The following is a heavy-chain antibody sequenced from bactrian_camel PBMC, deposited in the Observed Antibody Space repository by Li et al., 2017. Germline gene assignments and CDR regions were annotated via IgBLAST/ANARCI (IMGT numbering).Heavy chain of an antibody. Sequence: HVQLVESGGGSVQTGGSLRLSCKGSTGIFSSVCMGWFRQIPGKEREEVAIFYRGDRTHYAESVTGRFAISLDHGTNTMYLQMDSLKPEDTAVYYCAAGEKDSGGYYCGSTPYEYTHWGQGTQVTVS. D-gene: IGHD2*01. V-gene: IGHV3S53*01. CDR3: AAGEKDSGGYYCGSTPYEYTH. J-gene: IGHJ4*01. CDR2: FYRGDRT. CDR1: TGIFSSVC.